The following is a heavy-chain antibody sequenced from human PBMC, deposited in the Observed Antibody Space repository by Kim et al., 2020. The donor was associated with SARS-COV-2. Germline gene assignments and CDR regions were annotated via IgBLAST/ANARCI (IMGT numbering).Heavy chain of an antibody. V-gene: IGHV4-34*01. Sequence: SETLSLTCGVNGEPFSGYYWSWIRQPPGKGLEWIGEINHSGITKYNPSLKSRTPIPVDTSKNQFSLKLTSMTAADTGVYYCARVKRPSSYDSSGYYYYY. CDR2: INHSGIT. CDR1: GEPFSGYY. D-gene: IGHD3-22*01. CDR3: ARVKRPSSYDSSGYYYYY. J-gene: IGHJ6*01.